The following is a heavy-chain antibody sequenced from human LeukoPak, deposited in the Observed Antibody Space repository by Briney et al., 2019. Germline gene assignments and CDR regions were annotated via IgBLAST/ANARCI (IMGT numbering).Heavy chain of an antibody. Sequence: GGSLRLSCAASGFTFSSYSMNWVRQAPGKGLEWVSSISSSSSYIYYADSVKGRFTISRDNAKNSLYLQMNSLTAEDTAIYYCARSLRVAVAASYWGQGTLVTVSS. CDR2: ISSSSSYI. CDR1: GFTFSSYS. J-gene: IGHJ4*02. D-gene: IGHD6-19*01. CDR3: ARSLRVAVAASY. V-gene: IGHV3-21*01.